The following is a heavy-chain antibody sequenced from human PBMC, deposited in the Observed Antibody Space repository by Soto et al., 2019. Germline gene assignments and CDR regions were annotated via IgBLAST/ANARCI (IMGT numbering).Heavy chain of an antibody. CDR2: IYYSGST. V-gene: IGHV4-30-4*01. J-gene: IGHJ4*02. CDR1: GGSISSGDYY. CDR3: ARVVPTDYGGNSDYFDY. Sequence: TLSLTCTVSGGSISSGDYYWSWIRQPPGKGLEWIGYIYYSGSTYYNPSLKSRVTISVDTSKNQFSLKLSSVTAADTAVYYCARVVPTDYGGNSDYFDYWGQGTRVTVS. D-gene: IGHD4-17*01.